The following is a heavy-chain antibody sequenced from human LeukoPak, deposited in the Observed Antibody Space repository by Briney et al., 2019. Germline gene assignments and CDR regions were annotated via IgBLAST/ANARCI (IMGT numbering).Heavy chain of an antibody. CDR3: ARSGPDGTMIADY. Sequence: PGGSLRLSCAASGFTFSSYSMNWVRQAPGKGLEWLSYISSSGSTIYYADFVKGRFTISRDNAKNSLYLQMNSLRAEDTAVYYCARSGPDGTMIADYWGQGTLVTVSS. D-gene: IGHD3-22*01. CDR2: ISSSGSTI. V-gene: IGHV3-48*04. J-gene: IGHJ4*02. CDR1: GFTFSSYS.